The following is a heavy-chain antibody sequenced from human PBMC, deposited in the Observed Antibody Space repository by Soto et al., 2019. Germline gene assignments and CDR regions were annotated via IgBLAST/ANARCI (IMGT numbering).Heavy chain of an antibody. J-gene: IGHJ5*02. CDR1: GFTFSSYG. CDR3: ATVVAAAGRLNWFDP. D-gene: IGHD6-13*01. CDR2: IWYDGSNK. Sequence: GGSLRLSCAASGFTFSSYGMHWVRQAPGKGLEWVAVIWYDGSNKYYADSVKGRFTISRDNSKNTLYLQMNSLRAEDTAVYYCATVVAAAGRLNWFDPWGQGTQVTVSS. V-gene: IGHV3-33*01.